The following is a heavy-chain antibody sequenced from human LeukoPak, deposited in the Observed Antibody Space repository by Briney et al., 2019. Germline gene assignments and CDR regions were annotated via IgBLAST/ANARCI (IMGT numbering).Heavy chain of an antibody. CDR3: ARIGYYYDSSGYYYVGRYYFDY. CDR2: INHSGST. Sequence: SETLSLTCAVYGGSFSGYYWSWIRQPPGKGPGWIGEINHSGSTNYNPSLKSRVTISVDTSKNQFSLKLSSVTAADTAVYYCARIGYYYDSSGYYYVGRYYFDYWGQGTLVTVSS. CDR1: GGSFSGYY. D-gene: IGHD3-22*01. J-gene: IGHJ4*02. V-gene: IGHV4-34*01.